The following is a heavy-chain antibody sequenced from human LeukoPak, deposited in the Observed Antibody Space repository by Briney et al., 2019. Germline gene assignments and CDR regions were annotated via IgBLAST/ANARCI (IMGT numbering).Heavy chain of an antibody. CDR2: IIPIFGTA. CDR3: AREVHDYVWGSQHDALDI. V-gene: IGHV1-69*06. J-gene: IGHJ3*02. D-gene: IGHD3-16*01. Sequence: ASVKVSCKASGGTFSSYAISWVRQAPGQGLEWMGGIIPIFGTANYAQKFQGRVTITADKSTSTAYMELSSLRSEDTAVYYCAREVHDYVWGSQHDALDIWGQGTMVTVSS. CDR1: GGTFSSYA.